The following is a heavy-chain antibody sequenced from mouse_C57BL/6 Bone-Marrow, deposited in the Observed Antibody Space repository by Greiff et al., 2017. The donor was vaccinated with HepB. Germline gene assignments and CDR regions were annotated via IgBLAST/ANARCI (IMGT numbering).Heavy chain of an antibody. CDR1: GFSLSTFGMG. CDR3: ARMRYYGKDAMDY. V-gene: IGHV8-8*01. CDR2: IWWDDDK. D-gene: IGHD1-1*01. J-gene: IGHJ4*01. Sequence: QVTLKESGPGILQPSQTLSLTCSFSGFSLSTFGMGVGWIRQPSGKGLEWLAHIWWDDDKYCNPALKSRLTISKVTSKNQVFLKIANVDTADTATYYCARMRYYGKDAMDYWGQGTAVTVSS.